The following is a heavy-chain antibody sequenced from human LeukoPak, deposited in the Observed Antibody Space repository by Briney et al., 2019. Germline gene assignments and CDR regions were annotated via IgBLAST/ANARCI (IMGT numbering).Heavy chain of an antibody. Sequence: PGGSLRLSCAASGFTFSSYSMNWVRQAPGKGLEWVSSISSSSSYIYYADSVKGRFTISRDNAKNSLYLQMNSLRAEDTAVYYCARDHRPTYYYDSSGYYYVRSLAFDIWGQGTMVTVSS. D-gene: IGHD3-22*01. V-gene: IGHV3-21*01. CDR1: GFTFSSYS. CDR2: ISSSSSYI. J-gene: IGHJ3*02. CDR3: ARDHRPTYYYDSSGYYYVRSLAFDI.